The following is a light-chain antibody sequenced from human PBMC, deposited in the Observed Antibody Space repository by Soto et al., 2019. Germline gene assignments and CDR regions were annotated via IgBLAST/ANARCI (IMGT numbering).Light chain of an antibody. CDR3: QQYGSSPQRT. Sequence: EIVLTQSPGTLSLSPGERATLSCRASQSVSSSYLACYQQKPGQAPRLLIYGASSRATGIPDRFSGSGSGTDFTLTISRLEPEDFAVYYCQQYGSSPQRTFVQGNKVEI. CDR2: GAS. V-gene: IGKV3-20*01. J-gene: IGKJ1*01. CDR1: QSVSSSY.